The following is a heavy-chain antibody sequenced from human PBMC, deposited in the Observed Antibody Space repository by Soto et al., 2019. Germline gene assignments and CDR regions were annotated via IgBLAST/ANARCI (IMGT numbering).Heavy chain of an antibody. CDR1: GDSISSSY. CDR3: ATRGDQKGNYEGEYNWFDP. CDR2: MYYSGST. V-gene: IGHV4-59*01. J-gene: IGHJ5*02. Sequence: QVQLQESGPGLVKPSETLSLTCTISGDSISSSYWNWIRQPPGKGLEWIGYMYYSGSTNYNPSLKSRVTISVDTSRNQFSLKLTSVTAADTAVYYCATRGDQKGNYEGEYNWFDPWGQGTLVTVSS. D-gene: IGHD1-7*01.